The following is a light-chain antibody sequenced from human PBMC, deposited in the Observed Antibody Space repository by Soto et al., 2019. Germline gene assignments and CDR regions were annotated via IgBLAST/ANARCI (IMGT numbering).Light chain of an antibody. CDR1: HSVSSY. CDR3: QQRYNSLT. CDR2: DVS. Sequence: TVLAQCPAARALSPGERASLSCRASHSVSSYLACYQQKPGQAPRLLIYDVSTRATGIPARFSGRGSGTDFTLTISSLEPEDFAVYYCQQRYNSLTFGGGTKVDIK. V-gene: IGKV3-11*01. J-gene: IGKJ4*01.